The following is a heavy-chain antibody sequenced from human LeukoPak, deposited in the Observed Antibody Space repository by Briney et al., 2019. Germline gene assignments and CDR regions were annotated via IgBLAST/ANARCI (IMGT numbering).Heavy chain of an antibody. D-gene: IGHD3-9*01. CDR3: AKTTTYDIMTGYNYFDY. Sequence: GGSLRLSSAASGFTFISYAMSWGREGPGKGLEWVSAISGSGGSTYYADSVKGRFTISRDNSKNTLYLQMNSLRAEDTAVYYCAKTTTYDIMTGYNYFDYWGQGTLVTVSS. V-gene: IGHV3-23*01. CDR2: ISGSGGST. J-gene: IGHJ4*02. CDR1: GFTFISYA.